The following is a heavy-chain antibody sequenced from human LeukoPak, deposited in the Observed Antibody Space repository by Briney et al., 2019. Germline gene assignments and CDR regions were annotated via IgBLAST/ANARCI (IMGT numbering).Heavy chain of an antibody. V-gene: IGHV4-59*01. CDR3: ARASYYYDSSGYHDAFDI. CDR2: IYYSGST. D-gene: IGHD3-22*01. CDR1: GGSISRYY. J-gene: IGHJ3*02. Sequence: SETLSLTCTVSGGSISRYYWSWIRQPPGKGLEWIGYIYYSGSTNYNPSLKSRVTISVDTSKNQFSLKLSSVTAADTAVYYCARASYYYDSSGYHDAFDIWGQGTMVTVSS.